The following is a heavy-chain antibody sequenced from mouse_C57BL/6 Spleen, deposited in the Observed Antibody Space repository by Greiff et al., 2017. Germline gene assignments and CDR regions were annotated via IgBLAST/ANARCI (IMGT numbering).Heavy chain of an antibody. Sequence: EVQVVESGPGLVKPSQSLSLTCSVTGYSITSGYYWNWIRQFPGNKLEWMGYISYDGSNNYNPSLKNRISITRDTSKNQFFLKLNSVTTEDTATYYCATFSLDYAMDYWGQGTSVTVSS. CDR2: ISYDGSN. V-gene: IGHV3-6*01. CDR3: ATFSLDYAMDY. CDR1: GYSITSGYY. J-gene: IGHJ4*01.